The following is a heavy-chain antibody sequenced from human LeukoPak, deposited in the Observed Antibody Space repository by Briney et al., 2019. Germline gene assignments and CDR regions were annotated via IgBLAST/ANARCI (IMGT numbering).Heavy chain of an antibody. CDR3: ARDLTSGYSLDDAFDI. D-gene: IGHD3-22*01. J-gene: IGHJ3*02. Sequence: SETLSLTCTVSGGSISSYSWSWIRQPPGKRLQWIGYIYYSGNTNYNPSLKSRVTISVDTSKNQFSLKLSSVTAADTAVYYCARDLTSGYSLDDAFDIWGQGTMVTVSS. V-gene: IGHV4-59*01. CDR2: IYYSGNT. CDR1: GGSISSYS.